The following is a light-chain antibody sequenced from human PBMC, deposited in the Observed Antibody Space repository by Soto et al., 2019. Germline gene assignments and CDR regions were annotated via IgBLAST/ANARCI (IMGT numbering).Light chain of an antibody. Sequence: DIQMTQSPSTLSASVGDRVTITCRASQSISIWLAWYQQKPGKAAKILIYKASTLESGVPSRFGGSGSGTEITLTSSRQQPDDFAIYYCQQYEPWWTFGQGTKVDIK. CDR2: KAS. CDR3: QQYEPWWT. J-gene: IGKJ1*01. V-gene: IGKV1-5*03. CDR1: QSISIW.